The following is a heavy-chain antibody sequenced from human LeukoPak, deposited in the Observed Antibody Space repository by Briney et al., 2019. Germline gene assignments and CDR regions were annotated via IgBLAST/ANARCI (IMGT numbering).Heavy chain of an antibody. V-gene: IGHV4-34*01. D-gene: IGHD6-19*01. J-gene: IGHJ3*02. CDR3: ARDRDSGWFLRLAVGGFDI. CDR1: GGSFSGYY. Sequence: SETLSLTCAVYGGSFSGYYWSWIRQPPGKGLEWIGSIYYSGSTYYNPSLKSRVTISVDTSKNQFSLKLSSVTAADTAVYYCARDRDSGWFLRLAVGGFDIWGQGTMVTVSS. CDR2: IYYSGST.